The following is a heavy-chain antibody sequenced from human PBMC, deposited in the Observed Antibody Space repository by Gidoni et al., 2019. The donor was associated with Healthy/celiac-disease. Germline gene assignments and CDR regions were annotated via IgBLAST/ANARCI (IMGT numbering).Heavy chain of an antibody. CDR1: GFTFSSYG. D-gene: IGHD6-6*01. V-gene: IGHV3-30*18. CDR3: AKDRVYSSSSSFDY. Sequence: QVQLVASGGGVVQPGRSLRLSFAASGFTFSSYGMHWVREAPGKGLEWVAVISDDGSNKYYADSVKGRFTISRDNSKNTLYLQMNSLRAEDTAVYYCAKDRVYSSSSSFDYWGQGTLVTVAS. CDR2: ISDDGSNK. J-gene: IGHJ4*02.